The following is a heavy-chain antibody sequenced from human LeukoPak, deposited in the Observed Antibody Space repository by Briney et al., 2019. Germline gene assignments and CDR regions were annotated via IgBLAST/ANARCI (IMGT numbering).Heavy chain of an antibody. D-gene: IGHD3-16*01. Sequence: PGRSLRLSCVASGFTFSDYAMHWVRQAPGKGLEWVAVISHDGTNRYYADSEKGRFTISRDDSKNTLYLQMNSLRVEDTAVYYCARDGGSWSLSGYWGQGILVTVSS. V-gene: IGHV3-30-3*01. CDR2: ISHDGTNR. CDR3: ARDGGSWSLSGY. J-gene: IGHJ4*02. CDR1: GFTFSDYA.